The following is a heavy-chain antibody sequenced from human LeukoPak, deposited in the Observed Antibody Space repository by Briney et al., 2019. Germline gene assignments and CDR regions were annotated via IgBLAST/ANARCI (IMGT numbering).Heavy chain of an antibody. CDR3: ARDLGCSSTSCYIRGDFDY. Sequence: GGSLRLSCAASGFTFDDYGMSWVRQAPGKGLEWVSGINWNGGSTGYADSVKGRFTISRDNAKNSLYLQMNSLRAEDTALYYCARDLGCSSTSCYIRGDFDYWGQGTLVTVSS. CDR1: GFTFDDYG. J-gene: IGHJ4*02. D-gene: IGHD2-2*02. V-gene: IGHV3-20*04. CDR2: INWNGGST.